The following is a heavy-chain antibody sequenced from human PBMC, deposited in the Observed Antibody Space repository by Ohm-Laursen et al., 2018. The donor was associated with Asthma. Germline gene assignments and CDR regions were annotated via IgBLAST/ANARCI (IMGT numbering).Heavy chain of an antibody. D-gene: IGHD3-22*01. Sequence: SLRLSCAASGFTFSDYFMHWVRQRPGGGLDWISHIFPDGRHTNYAGSVKGRFTISRDNAKNSLYLQMNSLRAEDTAVYYCARDLLTVYDSSGSFDYWGQGTLVTVSS. CDR2: IFPDGRHT. CDR1: GFTFSDYF. CDR3: ARDLLTVYDSSGSFDY. V-gene: IGHV3-74*01. J-gene: IGHJ4*02.